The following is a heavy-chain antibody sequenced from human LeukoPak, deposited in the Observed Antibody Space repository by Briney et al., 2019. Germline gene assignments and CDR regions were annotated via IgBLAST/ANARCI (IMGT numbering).Heavy chain of an antibody. V-gene: IGHV3-64*01. J-gene: IGHJ5*02. D-gene: IGHD1-7*01. Sequence: GGSLRLSCAASGFTFSSYAMHWVRQAPGKGLEYVSAISSNGGSTYYANSVKGRFTISRDNSKNTLYLQMGSLRAEDMAVYYCARDLSTGTTNWFDRWGQGTLVTVSS. CDR3: ARDLSTGTTNWFDR. CDR1: GFTFSSYA. CDR2: ISSNGGST.